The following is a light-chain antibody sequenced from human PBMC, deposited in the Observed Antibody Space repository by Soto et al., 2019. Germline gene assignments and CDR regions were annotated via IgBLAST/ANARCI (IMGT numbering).Light chain of an antibody. Sequence: QSALTQPASVSGSPGQSITISCTGTSSDVGAYNFVSWYQQHPGKVPKLMIFDVSSRPSGVSDRFSGSKSGNTASLTISGLQAEDEGEYYCSSYTRSSTHVFGSGTKLTVL. CDR2: DVS. V-gene: IGLV2-14*03. CDR1: SSDVGAYNF. J-gene: IGLJ1*01. CDR3: SSYTRSSTHV.